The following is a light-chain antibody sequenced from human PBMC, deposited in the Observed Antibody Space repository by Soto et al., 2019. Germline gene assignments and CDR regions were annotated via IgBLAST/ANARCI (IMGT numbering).Light chain of an antibody. CDR1: QSVSSSY. J-gene: IGKJ1*01. CDR3: QQSGSSTPT. CDR2: GAS. Sequence: LTHSPSNVSSPPPPTATLSFRTSQSVSSSYLAWYQQKPGQAPRLVIYGASSRATGIPDRFSGSGSGTDFTLTISRLEPEDFAVYYCQQSGSSTPTFGQGAKVDI. V-gene: IGKV3-20*01.